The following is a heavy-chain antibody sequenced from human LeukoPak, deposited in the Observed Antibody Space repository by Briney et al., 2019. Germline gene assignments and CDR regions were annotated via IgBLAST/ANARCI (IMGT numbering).Heavy chain of an antibody. CDR2: ISSSGNT. Sequence: SETLSLTCIVSGGSTSGGNYYWGWIRRPPGKGLEWIGGISSSGNTYYNPSLKSRITISVDMSKNHFSLKLSSVTAADTAVYYCARLGAGPTYYDFWSGYSSFYFDYWGQGTLVTVSS. CDR1: GGSTSGGNYY. D-gene: IGHD3-3*01. V-gene: IGHV4-39*02. CDR3: ARLGAGPTYYDFWSGYSSFYFDY. J-gene: IGHJ4*02.